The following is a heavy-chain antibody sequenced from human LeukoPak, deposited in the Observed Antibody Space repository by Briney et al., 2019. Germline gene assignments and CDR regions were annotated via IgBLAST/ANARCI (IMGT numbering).Heavy chain of an antibody. D-gene: IGHD6-13*01. CDR3: ASLSSIAAAGYGDY. Sequence: GGSLRLSCAASGFTFSSHAMSWVRQAPGKGLEWVSAISGSGGSTYYADSVKGRFTISRDKSKNTLYLQMNSLRAEDTAVYYCASLSSIAAAGYGDYWGQGTLVTVSS. CDR2: ISGSGGST. V-gene: IGHV3-23*01. CDR1: GFTFSSHA. J-gene: IGHJ4*02.